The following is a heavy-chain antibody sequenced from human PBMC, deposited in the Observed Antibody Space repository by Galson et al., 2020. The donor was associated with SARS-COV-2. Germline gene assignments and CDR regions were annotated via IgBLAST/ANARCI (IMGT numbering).Heavy chain of an antibody. Sequence: SGFTFSNHWMHWVRQAPGKGLVWVSRIYSEGSSTSYADSVKGRFTISGDNAKNTLYLQMNSLRAEDTAVYYCARGDMGNDYFDYWGQGTLVTVSS. CDR1: GFTFSNHW. CDR2: IYSEGSST. J-gene: IGHJ4*02. V-gene: IGHV3-74*01. D-gene: IGHD7-27*01. CDR3: ARGDMGNDYFDY.